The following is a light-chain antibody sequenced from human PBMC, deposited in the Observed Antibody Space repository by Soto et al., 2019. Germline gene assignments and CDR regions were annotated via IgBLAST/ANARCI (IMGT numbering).Light chain of an antibody. Sequence: QTVVTQPPSVSGAPGQRVTISCTGSSSNIGAGYDVHWYQQLPGTAPKLLIYGNSNRPSGVPDRFSGSKSGTSASLAITGLQAXXXADYYCQSYDSSLSGAVFGGGTQLTVL. CDR3: QSYDSSLSGAV. J-gene: IGLJ7*01. CDR1: SSNIGAGYD. CDR2: GNS. V-gene: IGLV1-40*01.